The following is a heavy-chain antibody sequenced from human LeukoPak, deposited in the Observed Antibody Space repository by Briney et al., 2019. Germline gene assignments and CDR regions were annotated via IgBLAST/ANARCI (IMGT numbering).Heavy chain of an antibody. D-gene: IGHD2-15*01. J-gene: IGHJ4*02. CDR2: INPNSGGT. CDR1: GYTFTGYY. Sequence: GASVKVSCKASGYTFTGYYMHWVRQAPGQGLEWRGWINPNSGGTNYAQKFQGRVTMTRDTSISTAYMELSRLRSDDTAVYYCARDGREDCSGGSCYGYWGQGTLVTVSS. CDR3: ARDGREDCSGGSCYGY. V-gene: IGHV1-2*02.